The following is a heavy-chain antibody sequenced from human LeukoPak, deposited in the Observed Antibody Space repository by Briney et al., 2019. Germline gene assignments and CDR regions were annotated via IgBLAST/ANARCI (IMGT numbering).Heavy chain of an antibody. J-gene: IGHJ6*02. D-gene: IGHD5-12*01. Sequence: SETLSLTCTVSGGSISSSNYYWGRLRQPPGKGLEWIGSIYYSGSTYYNPSLKSRVTISVDTSKNQFSLKLTSVTAADTAVYYCARSNPLATGFGGMDVWGQGTTVTVSS. CDR3: ARSNPLATGFGGMDV. CDR2: IYYSGST. V-gene: IGHV4-39*07. CDR1: GGSISSSNYY.